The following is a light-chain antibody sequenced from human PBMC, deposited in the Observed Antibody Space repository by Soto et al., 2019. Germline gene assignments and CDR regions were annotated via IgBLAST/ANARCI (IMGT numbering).Light chain of an antibody. CDR1: QSVISTY. Sequence: EIVLTQSPGTLSLSPGERATLSCRASQSVISTYLAWYQQKPGQAPSLLIYGASNRATGIPARFSGSGSGTDFTLTISSLEPEDFSVYYCQQRYNWPITFGQGTRLEIK. CDR2: GAS. CDR3: QQRYNWPIT. J-gene: IGKJ5*01. V-gene: IGKV3D-20*02.